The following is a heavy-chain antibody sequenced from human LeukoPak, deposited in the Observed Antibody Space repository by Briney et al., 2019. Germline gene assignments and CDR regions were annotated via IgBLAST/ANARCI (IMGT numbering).Heavy chain of an antibody. CDR2: ISSSSSYI. V-gene: IGHV3-21*01. J-gene: IGHJ3*02. CDR3: ARDRYYYDSSGYYYAGDAFDI. Sequence: PGGSLRLSCAASGFTFSSYSMNWVRQAPGKGLEWVSSISSSSSYIYYADSVKGRFTISRDNAKNSLYLQMNSLRAEDTAVYYCARDRYYYDSSGYYYAGDAFDIWGQGTMVTVSS. D-gene: IGHD3-22*01. CDR1: GFTFSSYS.